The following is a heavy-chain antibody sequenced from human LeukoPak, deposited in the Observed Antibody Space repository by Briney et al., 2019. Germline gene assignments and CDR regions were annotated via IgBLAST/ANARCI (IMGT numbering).Heavy chain of an antibody. CDR3: ARSHPYYYDSRLPEHIDY. Sequence: GGSLRLSCAASGFTFSSYWMSWVRQAPGKGLEWVANIKQDRSEKYYVGSVKGRFTISRDNAKNSLYLQMNSLRAEDTAVYYCARSHPYYYDSRLPEHIDYWGQGTLVTVSS. CDR1: GFTFSSYW. D-gene: IGHD3-22*01. J-gene: IGHJ4*02. V-gene: IGHV3-7*01. CDR2: IKQDRSEK.